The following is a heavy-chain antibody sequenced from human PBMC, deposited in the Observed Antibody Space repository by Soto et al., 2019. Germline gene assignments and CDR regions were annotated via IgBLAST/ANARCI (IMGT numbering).Heavy chain of an antibody. CDR2: IYYSGST. Sequence: PSETLSLTCAFSGCSISSSSYYWGWIRQPPGKGLEWIGSIYYSGSTYYNPSLKSRVTISVDTSKNQFSLKLSSVTAADTAVYYCARVDLGLDGYNNREGLYYYGMDVRGQGTTVTVSS. CDR1: GCSISSSSYY. CDR3: ARVDLGLDGYNNREGLYYYGMDV. D-gene: IGHD5-12*01. J-gene: IGHJ6*02. V-gene: IGHV4-39*01.